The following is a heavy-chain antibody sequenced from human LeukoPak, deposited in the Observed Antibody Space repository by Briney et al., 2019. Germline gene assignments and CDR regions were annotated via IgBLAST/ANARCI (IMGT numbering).Heavy chain of an antibody. D-gene: IGHD3-3*01. CDR2: ISSSSSTI. J-gene: IGHJ4*02. V-gene: IGHV3-48*02. CDR1: GFTFSSYS. Sequence: GGSLRLSCAASGFTFSSYSMNWVRQAPGKGLEWVSYISSSSSTIYYADSVKGRFTISRDNAKNSLYLQMNSLRDEDTAVYYCARDGITIFGVVDFDYWGQGTLVTVSS. CDR3: ARDGITIFGVVDFDY.